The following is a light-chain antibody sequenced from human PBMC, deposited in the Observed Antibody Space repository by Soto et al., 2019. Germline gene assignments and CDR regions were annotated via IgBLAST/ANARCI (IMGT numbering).Light chain of an antibody. J-gene: IGKJ4*01. Sequence: EILLTQSPGTLSLSPGDRATLSCRASQSLGSTFLAWYQQKSGQSPRLLIYGASDRATNLPDRFSGSGSGADFTLTISILEPEDFAVYCCQHYGWLPLSFGGGTKVEIK. CDR3: QHYGWLPLS. CDR2: GAS. V-gene: IGKV3-20*01. CDR1: QSLGSTF.